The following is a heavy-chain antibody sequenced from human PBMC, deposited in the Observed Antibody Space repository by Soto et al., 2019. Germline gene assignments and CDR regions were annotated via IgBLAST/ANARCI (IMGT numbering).Heavy chain of an antibody. D-gene: IGHD1-26*01. V-gene: IGHV1-2*02. CDR2: MNPKSGGT. CDR3: ASEYRGSYYDYYGRDV. CDR1: GYTFSAYY. J-gene: IGHJ6*02. Sequence: GASVKVSCTVSGYTFSAYYTHWVRHAPGQGLEWMGWMNPKSGGTYFAQKFQGRVTLTRDTSLSTAYMEVNSLRSDDTAVYYCASEYRGSYYDYYGRDVWGQGTTVTVSS.